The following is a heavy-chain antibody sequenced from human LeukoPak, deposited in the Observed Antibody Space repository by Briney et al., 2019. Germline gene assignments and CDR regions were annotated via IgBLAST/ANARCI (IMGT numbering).Heavy chain of an antibody. CDR1: GFTFSSYT. J-gene: IGHJ6*04. V-gene: IGHV3-21*05. CDR3: ARDAGMNYGMDV. Sequence: GGSLRPSCAASGFTFSSYTMTWVRQAPGKGLEWVSYISSSSSYTNYADSVKGRFTISRDNAKNSLYLQMNSLRAEDTAVYYCARDAGMNYGMDVWGKGTTVTVSS. D-gene: IGHD1-1*01. CDR2: ISSSSSYT.